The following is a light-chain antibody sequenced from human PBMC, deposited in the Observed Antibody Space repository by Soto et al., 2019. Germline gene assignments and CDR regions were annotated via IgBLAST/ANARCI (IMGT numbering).Light chain of an antibody. J-gene: IGLJ1*01. CDR3: SSYSGTNNYV. CDR2: EVT. CDR1: SSDVGGYNF. V-gene: IGLV2-8*01. Sequence: QFALTQPPSASGSPGQSVTISCTGTSSDVGGYNFVSWYQQHPGKAPKLIIYEVTKRPSGVPDRFSGSKSGNTASLTVSGLQAEDEADYYCSSYSGTNNYVFGTGTKLTVL.